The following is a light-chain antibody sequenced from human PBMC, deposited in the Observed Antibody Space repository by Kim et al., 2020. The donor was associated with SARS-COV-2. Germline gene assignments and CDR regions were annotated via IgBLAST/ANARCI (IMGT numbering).Light chain of an antibody. CDR2: EVS. CDR1: SSDVGSYNL. J-gene: IGLJ3*02. CDR3: CSYAGSSTWV. Sequence: GQSLTISCTETSSDVGSYNLVSWYQQHPGKAPKLMIYEVSKRPSGVSNRFSGSKSGNTASLTISGLQAEDEADYYCCSYAGSSTWVFGGGTQLTVL. V-gene: IGLV2-23*02.